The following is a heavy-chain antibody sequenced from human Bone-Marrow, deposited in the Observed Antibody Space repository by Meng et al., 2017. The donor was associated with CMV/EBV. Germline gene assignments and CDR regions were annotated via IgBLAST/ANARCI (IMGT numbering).Heavy chain of an antibody. CDR2: IYYSGST. CDR1: GGSISSYY. D-gene: IGHD3-3*01. Sequence: SETLSLTCTVSGGSISSYYWSWIRQPPGKGLEWIGYIYYSGSTNYNPSLKSRVTISVDTSKNQFSLKLSSVTAADTAVYYCARGGTDYDFWSGYYSGSHGMDVWGQGTTVTVSS. CDR3: ARGGTDYDFWSGYYSGSHGMDV. V-gene: IGHV4-59*01. J-gene: IGHJ6*02.